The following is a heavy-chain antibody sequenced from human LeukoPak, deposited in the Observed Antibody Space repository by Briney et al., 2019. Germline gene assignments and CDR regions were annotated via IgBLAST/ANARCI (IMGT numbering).Heavy chain of an antibody. Sequence: ASVKVSCKASGYTFTSFYMHWVRQATGQGLEWMGWMNPNSGNTGYAQKFQGRVTITRNTSISTAYMELSSLRSDDTAVYYCARVGYYDILTGFPNWFDPWGQGTLVTVSS. CDR2: MNPNSGNT. CDR3: ARVGYYDILTGFPNWFDP. J-gene: IGHJ5*02. D-gene: IGHD3-9*01. CDR1: GYTFTSFY. V-gene: IGHV1-8*03.